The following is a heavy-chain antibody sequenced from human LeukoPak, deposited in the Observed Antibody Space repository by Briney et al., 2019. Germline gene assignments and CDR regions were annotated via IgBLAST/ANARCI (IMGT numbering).Heavy chain of an antibody. Sequence: GGSLRLSCAASGFTFSSYTMNWVRQAPGKGLEWISYIMRTAADVTSYADSVEGRFTISRDDAKNSLYLQMNSLRDDDKAVYYCVRDWSYAFDLWGQGTMVTVSS. CDR2: IMRTAADVT. CDR3: VRDWSYAFDL. CDR1: GFTFSSYT. J-gene: IGHJ3*01. V-gene: IGHV3-48*02.